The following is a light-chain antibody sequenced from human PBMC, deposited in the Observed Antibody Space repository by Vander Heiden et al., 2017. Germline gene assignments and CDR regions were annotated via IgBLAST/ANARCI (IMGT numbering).Light chain of an antibody. CDR3: QQNYRTPPYT. CDR2: AAS. J-gene: IGKJ2*01. Sequence: DIQMTQSPSSLSASVGDRVTITCRASQGISSYLNWYQQKPGKAPKLLIYAASSLQSGVPSRFSGSGSGTDFTLTISSLQPEDFATYYCQQNYRTPPYTFGQGTKLEIK. V-gene: IGKV1-39*01. CDR1: QGISSY.